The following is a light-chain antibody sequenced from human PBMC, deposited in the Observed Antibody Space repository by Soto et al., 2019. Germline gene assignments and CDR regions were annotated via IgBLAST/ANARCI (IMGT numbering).Light chain of an antibody. CDR3: QQYGSSPLT. J-gene: IGKJ2*01. CDR1: QSVSSSF. Sequence: EIVLTQSPGTLSLSPGERATLSCRASQSVSSSFLAWYQQKPGKAPRLLIYGASSRATGIPDRFSGSASGTDFTLTISRLEPEDFAVYYCQQYGSSPLTFGQGTKLEIK. V-gene: IGKV3-20*01. CDR2: GAS.